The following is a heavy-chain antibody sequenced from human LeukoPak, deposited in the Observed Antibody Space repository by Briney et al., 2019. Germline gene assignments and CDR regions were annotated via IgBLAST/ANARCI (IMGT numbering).Heavy chain of an antibody. J-gene: IGHJ4*02. CDR3: ATLFPLIDY. V-gene: IGHV1-24*01. Sequence: ASVKVSCKVSGYTLTELSMHWVRQAPGKGLEWVGGFDPEDGETIYSQKFQGRVTMTEDTSTDTAYMEPSSLRSEDTAFYYCATLFPLIDYWGQGTLVTVSS. CDR2: FDPEDGET. CDR1: GYTLTELS.